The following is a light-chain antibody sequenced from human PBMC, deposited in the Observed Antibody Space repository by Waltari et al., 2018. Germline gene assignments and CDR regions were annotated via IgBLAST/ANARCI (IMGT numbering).Light chain of an antibody. Sequence: EIMLTQSPGTPSLSPGESATLSCRASPSISRYLAWYQHKPGQAPRLLIYDASSRATGIPDRFSGSGSGTDFSLTISRLEPEDFAVYYCQKYGSLPATFGQGTKVEIK. V-gene: IGKV3-20*01. CDR3: QKYGSLPAT. CDR2: DAS. J-gene: IGKJ1*01. CDR1: PSISRY.